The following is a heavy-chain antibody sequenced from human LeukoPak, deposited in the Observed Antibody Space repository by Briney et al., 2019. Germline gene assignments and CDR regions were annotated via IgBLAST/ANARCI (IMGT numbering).Heavy chain of an antibody. J-gene: IGHJ4*02. CDR1: GGSFSGYY. CDR3: ARGRVDIVVVPAAMSRSFDY. CDR2: MKHSGST. D-gene: IGHD2-2*03. Sequence: SETLSLTCAVYGGSFSGYYWSWIRQPPGKGLEWIGEMKHSGSTNFNPSLKSRVTISVDTSKNQFSLKLSSVSAADTAVYYCARGRVDIVVVPAAMSRSFDYWGQGTLVTVSS. V-gene: IGHV4-34*01.